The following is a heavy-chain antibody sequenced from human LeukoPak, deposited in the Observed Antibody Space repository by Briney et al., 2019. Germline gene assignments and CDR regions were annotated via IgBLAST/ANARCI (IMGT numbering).Heavy chain of an antibody. V-gene: IGHV4-59*01. CDR1: GGSISSYY. D-gene: IGHD2-21*02. J-gene: IGHJ6*02. CDR3: ARGDRGPSPWYYYYGMDV. Sequence: PSETLSLTCTVSGGSISSYYWSWIRQPPGKGLEWIGYIYYSGSTNYNPSLKSRVTISVDTSKNQFSLKLSSVTAADTAVYYCARGDRGPSPWYYYYGMDVWGQGTTVTVSS. CDR2: IYYSGST.